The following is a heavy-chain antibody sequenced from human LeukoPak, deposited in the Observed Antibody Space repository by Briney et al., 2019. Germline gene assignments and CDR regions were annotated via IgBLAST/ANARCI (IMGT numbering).Heavy chain of an antibody. Sequence: GGSLRLSCAASGLPFSSYGMHWVRQAPGKGLEWVAFIQYDGSNKYYADSVKGRFTISRDNSKTTLYLQMNSLRAEDTAVYYCARDRNPSYFDYWGQGTLVTVSS. CDR2: IQYDGSNK. D-gene: IGHD1-14*01. J-gene: IGHJ4*02. CDR1: GLPFSSYG. CDR3: ARDRNPSYFDY. V-gene: IGHV3-30*02.